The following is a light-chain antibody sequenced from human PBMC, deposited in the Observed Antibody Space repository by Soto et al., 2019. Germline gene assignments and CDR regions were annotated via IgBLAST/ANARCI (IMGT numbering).Light chain of an antibody. CDR1: EGIDNY. Sequence: DIQMTQFPSSVSASVGDRVTITCRASEGIDNYVAWFQLRPGKAPRSLIDATASLQSGVPSKFSGRGSGTEFTLNISSVQPEDFGSYFCQQYKASPLTFCGGTKLEIK. CDR2: ATA. J-gene: IGKJ4*01. V-gene: IGKV1-16*02. CDR3: QQYKASPLT.